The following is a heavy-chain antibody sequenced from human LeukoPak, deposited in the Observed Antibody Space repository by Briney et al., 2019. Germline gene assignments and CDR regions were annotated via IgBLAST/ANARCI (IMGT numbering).Heavy chain of an antibody. Sequence: SETLSLTRTVSGVSISSYYWSWIRHPPGKGLEWIGYIYYSGSTNYNPSLKSRVTISVDTSKNQFSLKLSSVTAADTAVYYCAKNTWELLQWGQGTLVTVSS. CDR1: GVSISSYY. CDR3: AKNTWELLQ. D-gene: IGHD1-26*01. V-gene: IGHV4-59*01. CDR2: IYYSGST. J-gene: IGHJ4*02.